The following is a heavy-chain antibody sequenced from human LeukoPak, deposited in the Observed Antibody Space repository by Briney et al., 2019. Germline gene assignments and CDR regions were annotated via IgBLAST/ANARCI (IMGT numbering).Heavy chain of an antibody. D-gene: IGHD3-10*01. CDR3: ENGGGGAFDF. J-gene: IGHJ3*01. Sequence: GGSLRLSCAASGFTFSSYWMSWVRQAPGKGLEWVANIKEDGSEKYYVDSVKGRFTISRDNAKNSLYLQMNSLRAEDTAVYYFENGGGGAFDFWGQGTMVTVSS. V-gene: IGHV3-7*01. CDR1: GFTFSSYW. CDR2: IKEDGSEK.